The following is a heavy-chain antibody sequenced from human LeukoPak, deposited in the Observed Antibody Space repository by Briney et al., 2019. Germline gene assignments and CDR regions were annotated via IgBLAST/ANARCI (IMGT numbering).Heavy chain of an antibody. Sequence: GGSLRLSCAASGFTFTTYTMGWVRQIPGKGLEWFSAINVNADSTYYADSVKGRFTISRDNSKNTLYLQMNSLTAEDTAVYYCAKGSGGGWPYYFDYWGQGTLVTVSS. V-gene: IGHV3-23*01. J-gene: IGHJ4*02. CDR1: GFTFTTYT. D-gene: IGHD6-19*01. CDR3: AKGSGGGWPYYFDY. CDR2: INVNADST.